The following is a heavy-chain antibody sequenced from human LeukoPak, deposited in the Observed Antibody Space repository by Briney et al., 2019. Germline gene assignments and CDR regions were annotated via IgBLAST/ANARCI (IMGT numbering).Heavy chain of an antibody. CDR2: IHPSGTL. CDR3: SRGLDSRKLGY. Sequence: KSSETLSLTCTVSGASFSCGDQCCNWIRQSPGKGLEWIGSIHPSGTLYNNPSLESRVTMSMDTSKNQFSLNLNSVTAADTAVYFCSRGLDSRKLGYWGQGTLVTVSS. V-gene: IGHV4-31*03. D-gene: IGHD3-22*01. J-gene: IGHJ4*02. CDR1: GASFSCGDQC.